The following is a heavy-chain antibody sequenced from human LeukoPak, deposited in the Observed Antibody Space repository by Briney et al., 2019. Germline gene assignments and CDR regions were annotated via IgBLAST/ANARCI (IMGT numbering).Heavy chain of an antibody. V-gene: IGHV1-3*01. J-gene: IGHJ6*02. CDR3: ARDPLEFVVVPAAPSNYGMDV. Sequence: ASVKVSCKASGYTFTNCAIHWVRQAPGQRLEWMAWLNPANDNTEYSQKFQGRLTITRDTSASTAYMELSSLRSEDTAVYYCARDPLEFVVVPAAPSNYGMDVWGQGTTVTVSS. CDR2: LNPANDNT. CDR1: GYTFTNCA. D-gene: IGHD2-2*01.